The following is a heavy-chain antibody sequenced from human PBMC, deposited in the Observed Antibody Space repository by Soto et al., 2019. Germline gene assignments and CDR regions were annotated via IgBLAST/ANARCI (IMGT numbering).Heavy chain of an antibody. Sequence: VGSLRLSCAASTYTFNSHGLSWVRQAPGKGLEWVSTMYSSGVSTHYADSVKGRFTISRDNSRNTLHLQMHDLRDDDTALYYCVSWVSAHFDYWGQGTVVTVSS. V-gene: IGHV3-23*01. CDR3: VSWVSAHFDY. D-gene: IGHD3-16*01. CDR2: MYSSGVST. J-gene: IGHJ4*02. CDR1: TYTFNSHG.